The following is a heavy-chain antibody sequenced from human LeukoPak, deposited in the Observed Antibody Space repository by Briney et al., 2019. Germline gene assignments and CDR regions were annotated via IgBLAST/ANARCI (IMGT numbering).Heavy chain of an antibody. CDR1: GFTFSSYA. J-gene: IGHJ3*02. CDR3: ARVEVGYDSSGYYPDAFDI. CDR2: IYYSGST. Sequence: GSLRLSCAASGFTFSSYAMSWIRQPPGKGLEWIGYIYYSGSTNYNPSLKSRVTISVDTSKNQFSLKLSSVTAADTAVYYCARVEVGYDSSGYYPDAFDIWGQGTMVTVSS. D-gene: IGHD3-22*01. V-gene: IGHV4-59*01.